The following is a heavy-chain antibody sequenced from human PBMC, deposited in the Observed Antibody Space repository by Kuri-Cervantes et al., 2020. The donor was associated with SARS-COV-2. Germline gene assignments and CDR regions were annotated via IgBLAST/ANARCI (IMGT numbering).Heavy chain of an antibody. CDR2: IIPILGIA. CDR1: GGTFSSYA. J-gene: IGHJ3*02. V-gene: IGHV1-69*10. CDR3: AKEGCYDILTGYYEDAFDI. Sequence: SVKVSCKASGGTFSSYAISWVRQAPGQGLEWMGGIIPILGIANYAQKFQGRVTITADKSTSTAYMELNSLRAEDTAVYYCAKEGCYDILTGYYEDAFDIWGQGTMVTVSS. D-gene: IGHD3-9*01.